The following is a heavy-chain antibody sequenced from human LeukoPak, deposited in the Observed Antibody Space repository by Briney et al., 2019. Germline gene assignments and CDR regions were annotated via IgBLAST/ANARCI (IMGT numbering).Heavy chain of an antibody. CDR1: GGSITSYY. J-gene: IGHJ1*01. CDR3: ARDRRQWLANAEYFQH. CDR2: IYHSWST. D-gene: IGHD6-19*01. Sequence: PSETLSLTCTVSGGSITSYYWSWIRQPPGKGLEWIGSIYHSWSTYYNPSLKSRVTISVDTSKNQFSLKLSSVTAADTAVYYCARDRRQWLANAEYFQHWGQGTLVTVSS. V-gene: IGHV4-59*12.